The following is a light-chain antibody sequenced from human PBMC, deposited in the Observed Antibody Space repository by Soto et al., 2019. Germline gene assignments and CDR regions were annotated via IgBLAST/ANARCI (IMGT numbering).Light chain of an antibody. CDR1: QSVSSSY. CDR2: GAS. CDR3: QPYTNWPPGLT. V-gene: IGKV3-15*01. Sequence: EIVLTLSPGTLSLSPGERATLACRASQSVSSSYLAWYQQKPGQAPRLLIYGASTTATGIPARFSGSGSGTEFTLTISSLQSEDFAVYYCQPYTNWPPGLTFGGGTKVDIK. J-gene: IGKJ4*01.